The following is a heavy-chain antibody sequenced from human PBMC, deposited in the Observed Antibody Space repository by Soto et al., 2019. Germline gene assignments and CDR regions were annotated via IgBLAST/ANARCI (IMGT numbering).Heavy chain of an antibody. V-gene: IGHV1-3*01. CDR3: ARVAAAAGYYYYYGMEV. CDR1: GYTFTSYA. D-gene: IGHD6-13*01. J-gene: IGHJ6*02. CDR2: INAGNGNT. Sequence: ASVKVSCKASGYTFTSYAMHWVRQAPGQRLEWMGWINAGNGNTKYSQKFQGRVTITRDTSASTAYMELSSLRSEDTAVYYCARVAAAAGYYYYYGMEVWGQGTKVTVSS.